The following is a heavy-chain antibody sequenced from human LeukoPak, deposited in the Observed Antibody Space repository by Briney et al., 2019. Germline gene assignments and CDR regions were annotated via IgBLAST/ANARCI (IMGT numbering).Heavy chain of an antibody. CDR1: GFTFSYYG. CDR2: ISGSGGST. D-gene: IGHD1-26*01. Sequence: TGRSLRLSCGASGFTFSYYGLHWVRQAPGKGLEWVSAISGSGGSTYYADSVKGRFTISRDNSKNTLYLQMNSLRAEDTAVYYCAKAGSWGDAFGIWGQGTMVTVSS. V-gene: IGHV3-23*01. CDR3: AKAGSWGDAFGI. J-gene: IGHJ3*02.